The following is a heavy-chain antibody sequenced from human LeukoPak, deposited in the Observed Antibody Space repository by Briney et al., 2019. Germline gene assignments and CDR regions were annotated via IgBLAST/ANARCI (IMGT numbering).Heavy chain of an antibody. J-gene: IGHJ3*02. V-gene: IGHV3-30-3*01. D-gene: IGHD6-19*01. CDR1: GFTFGSYA. CDR2: ISYDGSNK. Sequence: GRSLRLSCAASGFTFGSYAMHWVRQAPGKGLEWVAVISYDGSNKYCADSVKGRFTISRDNSKNTLYLQMNSLRAEDTAVYYCARGVKWPVGRDAFDIWGQGTMVTVSS. CDR3: ARGVKWPVGRDAFDI.